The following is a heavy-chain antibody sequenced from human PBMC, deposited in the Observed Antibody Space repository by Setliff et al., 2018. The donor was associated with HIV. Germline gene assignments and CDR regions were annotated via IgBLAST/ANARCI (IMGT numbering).Heavy chain of an antibody. D-gene: IGHD1-1*01. CDR1: GFNFSSHT. CDR3: APPREAGKNDDYYFDY. CDR2: ISSTGTYI. J-gene: IGHJ4*02. Sequence: PGGSLRLSCAASGFNFSSHTMNWIRQAPGKGLEWVSSISSTGTYIYYADSMKGRFTISRDNAKNSLYLQMNSLRAEDTAVYYCAPPREAGKNDDYYFDYWGQGTLVTVSS. V-gene: IGHV3-21*04.